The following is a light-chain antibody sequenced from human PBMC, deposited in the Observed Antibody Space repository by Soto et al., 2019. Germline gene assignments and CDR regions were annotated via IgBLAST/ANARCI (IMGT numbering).Light chain of an antibody. V-gene: IGKV1-13*02. J-gene: IGKJ5*01. CDR1: QGVQSR. CDR2: NVS. Sequence: AIQLTQSPSSLSASVGDTVTITCRASQGVQSRLTWYQQKPGKPPKLLISNVSNLENGVPSRFSGSGSGTDYTLTINSLQPGDFATYYCRQFNSYPITFGQGTRLEIK. CDR3: RQFNSYPIT.